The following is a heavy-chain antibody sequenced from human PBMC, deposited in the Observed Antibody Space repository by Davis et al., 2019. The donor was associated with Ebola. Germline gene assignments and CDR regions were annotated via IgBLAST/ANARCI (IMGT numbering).Heavy chain of an antibody. CDR1: GYTFTDYY. D-gene: IGHD2-21*02. Sequence: ASVKVSCKASGYTFTDYYLHWVRQAPGQGLEWMGRINPNSGGTNYAQKFQGRVTMTRDTSVNTAYMELSRLRSDDTAVYYCARGAEYQPLLFDYWGQGPLVTVSS. J-gene: IGHJ4*02. CDR2: INPNSGGT. V-gene: IGHV1-2*06. CDR3: ARGAEYQPLLFDY.